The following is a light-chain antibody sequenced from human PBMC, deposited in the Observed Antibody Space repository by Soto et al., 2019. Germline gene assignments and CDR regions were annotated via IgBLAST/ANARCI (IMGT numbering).Light chain of an antibody. Sequence: QTVVTQPPSVSGAPGQRVTISCTGSSSNIGAGYDVHWYQQLPGTAPKLLIYGNSNRPSGVPDRFSGSKSGTSASLAITGLQAEDEADYYCQSYDSSLSVNWVFGGGTQLTVL. CDR3: QSYDSSLSVNWV. CDR2: GNS. J-gene: IGLJ3*02. CDR1: SSNIGAGYD. V-gene: IGLV1-40*01.